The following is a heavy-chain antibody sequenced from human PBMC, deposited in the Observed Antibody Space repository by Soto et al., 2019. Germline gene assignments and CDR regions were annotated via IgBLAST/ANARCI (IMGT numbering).Heavy chain of an antibody. J-gene: IGHJ6*02. CDR3: ARGVRATLYYYYYGMDV. CDR2: IIPIFGTA. D-gene: IGHD5-12*01. CDR1: GGTFSSYA. Sequence: SVKVSCKASGGTFSSYAISWVRQAPGQGLEWMGGIIPIFGTANYAQKFQGRVTITADESTSTVYMELSSLRSEDTAVYYCARGVRATLYYYYYGMDVWGQGTTVTVSS. V-gene: IGHV1-69*13.